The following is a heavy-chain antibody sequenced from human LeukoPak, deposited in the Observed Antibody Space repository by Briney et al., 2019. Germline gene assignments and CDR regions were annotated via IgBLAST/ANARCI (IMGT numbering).Heavy chain of an antibody. CDR3: AAGLGKSSGYYNVFGLS. Sequence: SSVTVSRKASGFTFISSGVQWVRQARGQPLEWIGWIVVGSSNTNYGQKFQERVTSTRNMSTSTSYMELSRMRSEDTAVDYCAAGLGKSSGYYNVFGLSWGQGTLVTVSS. J-gene: IGHJ5*02. V-gene: IGHV1-58*01. D-gene: IGHD3-22*01. CDR2: IVVGSSNT. CDR1: GFTFISSG.